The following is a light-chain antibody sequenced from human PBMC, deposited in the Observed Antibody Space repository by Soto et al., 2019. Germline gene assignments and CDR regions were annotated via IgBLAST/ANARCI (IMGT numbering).Light chain of an antibody. CDR2: GAS. CDR3: QQSYSTSWT. CDR1: QSISTY. J-gene: IGKJ1*01. V-gene: IGKV1-39*01. Sequence: DIQMTQSPSSLSASVGDRVTITCRASQSISTYLNWYQQKPGRAPKLLIYGASIFQSGVPSRFSGSGSGTDFTLTISSLQPEDFATYYCQQSYSTSWTFGQGTKVGIK.